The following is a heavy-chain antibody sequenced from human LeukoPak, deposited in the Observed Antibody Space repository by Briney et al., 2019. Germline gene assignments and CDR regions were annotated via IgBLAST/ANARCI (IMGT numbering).Heavy chain of an antibody. CDR3: ARGVAGYYDSSGNGPLDY. D-gene: IGHD3-22*01. Sequence: GSLRLSCAASGFTFDDYGMSWVRQAPGKGLEWVSGINWNGGSTGYADSVKGRFTISRDNAKNSLYLQMNSLRAEDTALYYCARGVAGYYDSSGNGPLDYWGQGTLVTASS. CDR2: INWNGGST. J-gene: IGHJ4*02. V-gene: IGHV3-20*04. CDR1: GFTFDDYG.